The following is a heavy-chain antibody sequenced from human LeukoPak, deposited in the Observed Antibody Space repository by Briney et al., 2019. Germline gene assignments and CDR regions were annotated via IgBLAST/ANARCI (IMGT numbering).Heavy chain of an antibody. CDR1: GGTFSNLG. D-gene: IGHD6-13*01. CDR3: AIAAAGIVGHFDY. V-gene: IGHV1-69*13. Sequence: ASVKVSCKASGGTFSNLGISWVRQAPGQGLEWMGGIIPISGPANFAQKFQGRVTITADESTSTAYMELSSLRSEDTAVYYCAIAAAGIVGHFDYWGQGTLVTVSS. J-gene: IGHJ4*02. CDR2: IIPISGPA.